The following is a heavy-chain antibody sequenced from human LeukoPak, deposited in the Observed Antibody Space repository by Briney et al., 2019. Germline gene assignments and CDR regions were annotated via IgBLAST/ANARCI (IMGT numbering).Heavy chain of an antibody. CDR1: GFTFSSYA. Sequence: HAGGSLRLSCAASGFTFSSYAMSWVRQPPGKGLEWVSAISGSGGSTYYADSVKGRFTISRDNSKNTLYLQMNSLRAEDTAVYYSAKVLQSLPAARAMDLVYWGQGNLVTVSS. D-gene: IGHD6-6*01. CDR3: AKVLQSLPAARAMDLVY. J-gene: IGHJ4*02. V-gene: IGHV3-23*01. CDR2: ISGSGGST.